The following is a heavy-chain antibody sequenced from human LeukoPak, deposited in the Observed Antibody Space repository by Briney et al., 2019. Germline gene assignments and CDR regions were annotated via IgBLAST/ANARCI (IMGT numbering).Heavy chain of an antibody. D-gene: IGHD1-1*01. CDR2: IVVGSGNT. Sequence: ASVKVSCKASGFTFTSSAVQWVRQARGQRLEWIGWIVVGSGNTNYAQKFQERVTITRDMSTSTAYMDLSSLRSEDTAVYYCAATQLERADEDFGAFDIWGQGTMVTVSS. V-gene: IGHV1-58*01. CDR1: GFTFTSSA. J-gene: IGHJ3*02. CDR3: AATQLERADEDFGAFDI.